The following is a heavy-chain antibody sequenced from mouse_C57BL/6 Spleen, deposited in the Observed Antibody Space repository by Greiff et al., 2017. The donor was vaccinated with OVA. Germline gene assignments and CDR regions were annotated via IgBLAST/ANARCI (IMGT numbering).Heavy chain of an antibody. J-gene: IGHJ1*03. Sequence: QVQLQQPGAELVKPGASVKMSCKASGYTFTSYWITWVKQRPGQGLEWIGDIYPGSGSTNYNEKFKSKATLTVDTSSSTAYMQLSSLTSEDSAVYYCARGYCGSSYDWYFDVWGTGTTVTVSS. CDR1: GYTFTSYW. CDR2: IYPGSGST. CDR3: ARGYCGSSYDWYFDV. D-gene: IGHD1-1*01. V-gene: IGHV1-55*01.